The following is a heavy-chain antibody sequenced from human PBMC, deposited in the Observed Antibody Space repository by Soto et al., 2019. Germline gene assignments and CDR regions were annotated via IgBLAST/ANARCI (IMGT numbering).Heavy chain of an antibody. J-gene: IGHJ6*02. CDR2: IIPICDTA. Sequence: QVQLVQSGDEVKKPGSSVKVSCEASGGTFSNYPISWVRQAPGQGLEWLGGIIPICDTANYAQSFQGRVTITGDESASTAYMELSSLRSEDTAVYYCARTRIAVRQDFTGYLLSYYYWGMDVWGQGTTVTVSS. V-gene: IGHV1-69*01. D-gene: IGHD6-6*01. CDR1: GGTFSNYP. CDR3: ARTRIAVRQDFTGYLLSYYYWGMDV.